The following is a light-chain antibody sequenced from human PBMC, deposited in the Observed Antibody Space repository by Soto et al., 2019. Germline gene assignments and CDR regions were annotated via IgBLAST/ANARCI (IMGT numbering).Light chain of an antibody. CDR3: QHLDSLPFT. V-gene: IGKV1-33*01. CDR2: DAS. Sequence: DIQMTQSASSLSASVGDRVTITCQASQDINDRLNWYQQKPGKAPKILISDASSLETGVPSRFSGDGSGTDFTLTINTLQPEECATYHCQHLDSLPFTFDQGTSLEI. CDR1: QDINDR. J-gene: IGKJ2*01.